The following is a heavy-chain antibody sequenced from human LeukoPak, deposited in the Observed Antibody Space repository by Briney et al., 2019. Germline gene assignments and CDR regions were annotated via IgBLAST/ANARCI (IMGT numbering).Heavy chain of an antibody. J-gene: IGHJ6*03. D-gene: IGHD4-23*01. V-gene: IGHV3-23*01. CDR1: GFTFSSYA. Sequence: GGSLRLSCAASGFTFSSYAMSWVRQAPGKGLEWVSAISGSGGSTYYADSVKGRFTISRDNSKNTLYLQMNSLRAEDTAVYYRAKVFSAYGGNSGYYYYMDVWGKGTTVTVSS. CDR3: AKVFSAYGGNSGYYYYMDV. CDR2: ISGSGGST.